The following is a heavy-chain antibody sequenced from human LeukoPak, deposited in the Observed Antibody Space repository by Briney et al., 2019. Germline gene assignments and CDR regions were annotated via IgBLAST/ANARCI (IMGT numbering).Heavy chain of an antibody. Sequence: SETLSLICAVYGGSFSGHHWSWIRQAPGKGLEWIGEINESGSTNYNPSLKSRVTISGDTSTTQFSLKLNSLTAADTAFYYCARGGGLRMFYASSFRYWGQGTLVTVSS. CDR2: INESGST. D-gene: IGHD3-16*01. V-gene: IGHV4-34*01. CDR1: GGSFSGHH. CDR3: ARGGGLRMFYASSFRY. J-gene: IGHJ4*02.